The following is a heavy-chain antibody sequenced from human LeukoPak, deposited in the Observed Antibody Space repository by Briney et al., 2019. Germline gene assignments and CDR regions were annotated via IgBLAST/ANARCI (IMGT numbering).Heavy chain of an antibody. Sequence: GGSLRLSCAASGFTFSSYTMNWVRQPPGKGLEWVSNIGTSSTTIYYADSVKGRFTISRDNSKNTLYLQMNSLRAEDTAVYYCAKDRQLGMGDYFDYWGQGTLVTVSS. V-gene: IGHV3-48*01. CDR3: AKDRQLGMGDYFDY. D-gene: IGHD7-27*01. CDR1: GFTFSSYT. CDR2: IGTSSTTI. J-gene: IGHJ4*02.